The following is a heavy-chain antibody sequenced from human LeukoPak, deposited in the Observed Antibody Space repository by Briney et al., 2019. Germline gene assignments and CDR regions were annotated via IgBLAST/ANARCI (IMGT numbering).Heavy chain of an antibody. V-gene: IGHV3-48*04. CDR1: GFTFSSYG. Sequence: GGSLRLSCAASGFTFSSYGMHWVRQAPGKGLEWVSYISSSGSTIYYADSVKGRFTISRDSAKNSLYLQMNSLRAEDTAVYYCAREVTLRSPFDYWGQGTLVTVSS. J-gene: IGHJ4*02. CDR3: AREVTLRSPFDY. CDR2: ISSSGSTI. D-gene: IGHD3-3*01.